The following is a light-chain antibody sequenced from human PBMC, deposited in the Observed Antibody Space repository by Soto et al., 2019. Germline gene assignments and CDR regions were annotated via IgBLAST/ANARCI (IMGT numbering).Light chain of an antibody. Sequence: DIQMTQSPSSLSASVGYRVTITLRASQSISSYLNWHQQKPGKAPKLLIYAASSLQSGVPSRFSGSGSGTDFTLTISSLQPEDFATYYCQQSYSTPRTFGQGTKVDI. V-gene: IGKV1-39*01. J-gene: IGKJ1*01. CDR3: QQSYSTPRT. CDR1: QSISSY. CDR2: AAS.